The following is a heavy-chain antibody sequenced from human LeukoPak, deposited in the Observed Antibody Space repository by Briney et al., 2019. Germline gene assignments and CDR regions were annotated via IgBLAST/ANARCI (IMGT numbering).Heavy chain of an antibody. Sequence: PSETLSLTCAVYGASFSGYYWSWIRQPPGKGLEWIGEINHSGTTNYNPSLKSRVTISVDTSKNQFSLKLSPVTSADTAVYYCARAGGYFRGAEYFQYWGQGTLVTVSS. CDR3: ARAGGYFRGAEYFQY. V-gene: IGHV4-34*01. D-gene: IGHD3-22*01. J-gene: IGHJ1*01. CDR1: GASFSGYY. CDR2: INHSGTT.